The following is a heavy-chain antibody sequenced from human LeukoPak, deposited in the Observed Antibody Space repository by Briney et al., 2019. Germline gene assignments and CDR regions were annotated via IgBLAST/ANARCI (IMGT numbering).Heavy chain of an antibody. CDR1: GFSINNYW. V-gene: IGHV3-74*01. Sequence: GGSLRLSCAASGFSINNYWMHWVRQGPGKGLVWVSQINSDGSTTNYADAVKGRFTISRDNVKNTLYLQMDSLRAEDTAVYYCTRDQGLVWYVWGQGTLVTVSS. CDR3: TRDQGLVWYV. CDR2: INSDGSTT. D-gene: IGHD2-8*01. J-gene: IGHJ4*02.